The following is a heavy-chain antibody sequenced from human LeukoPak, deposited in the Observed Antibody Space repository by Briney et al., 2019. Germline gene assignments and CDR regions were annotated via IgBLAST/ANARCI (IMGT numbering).Heavy chain of an antibody. Sequence: PGGSLSLSCAVSGFPFCSYWKRCARHAPGGGVVGVSYISGIRSYIYYADSVKGRFTISRDNAKNSLYLQMNSLRAEDTAVYYCARVFLSGSLDYWGQGTLVTVSS. CDR1: GFPFCSYW. V-gene: IGHV3-21*01. J-gene: IGHJ4*02. CDR3: ARVFLSGSLDY. D-gene: IGHD1-26*01. CDR2: ISGIRSYI.